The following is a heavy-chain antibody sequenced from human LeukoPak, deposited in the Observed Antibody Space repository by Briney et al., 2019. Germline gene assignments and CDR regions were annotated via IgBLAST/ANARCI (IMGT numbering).Heavy chain of an antibody. CDR2: IYSGGST. J-gene: IGHJ3*02. Sequence: GGSLRLSCAASGFTVSSNYMSWVRQAPGKGLEGVSVIYSGGSTYYADSVKGRFTISRDNSKNTLYLQMNSLRAEDTAVYYCARVSELRYDAFDIWGQGTMVTVSS. D-gene: IGHD3-9*01. CDR1: GFTVSSNY. CDR3: ARVSELRYDAFDI. V-gene: IGHV3-53*01.